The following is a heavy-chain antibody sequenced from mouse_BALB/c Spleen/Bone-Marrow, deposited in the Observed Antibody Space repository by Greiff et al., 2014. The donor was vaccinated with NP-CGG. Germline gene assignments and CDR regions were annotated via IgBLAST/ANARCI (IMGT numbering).Heavy chain of an antibody. Sequence: QVQLQQSGAELVMPGASVKMSCKASSYTFTDYWMHWVKQRPGQGLEWIGAVDTSDSYTSYNQKFKGKATLTVDESSSTAYMQLSSLTSEDSAVYYCARKYDYYYAMDYWGQGTSVTVSS. CDR1: SYTFTDYW. V-gene: IGHV1-69*01. CDR2: VDTSDSYT. D-gene: IGHD2-4*01. CDR3: ARKYDYYYAMDY. J-gene: IGHJ4*01.